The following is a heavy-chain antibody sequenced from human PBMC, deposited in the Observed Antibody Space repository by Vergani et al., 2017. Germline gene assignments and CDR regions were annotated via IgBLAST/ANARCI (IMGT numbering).Heavy chain of an antibody. CDR2: IYYSGGT. J-gene: IGHJ4*02. CDR1: GGPIGSHY. D-gene: IGHD3-10*01. CDR3: ARRTTVFRGVLEIARYCFDY. Sequence: QVQLQESGPGLVKPSETLSLTCLVSGGPIGSHYWSWIRQAPGKGLEWIGYIYYSGGTNYNPPRKSRVTISEDTSKNQFFLELSSVTAADTAVYYCARRTTVFRGVLEIARYCFDYWGQGTLVTVSS. V-gene: IGHV4-59*11.